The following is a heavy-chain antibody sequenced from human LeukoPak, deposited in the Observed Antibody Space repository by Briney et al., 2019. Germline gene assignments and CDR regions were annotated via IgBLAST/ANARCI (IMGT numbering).Heavy chain of an antibody. CDR3: ARIRGSTLPISYMDV. J-gene: IGHJ6*03. D-gene: IGHD6-13*01. CDR2: ISVSGT. Sequence: GGSLRLSCTASGVTFCGYSIHWVRQAPGRGLEWRSYISVSGTIHADSVMGRVTVSRDNAKNSLYLQMNSLRAEDTAVYYCARIRGSTLPISYMDVWGKGTTVTVSS. V-gene: IGHV3-48*04. CDR1: GVTFCGYS.